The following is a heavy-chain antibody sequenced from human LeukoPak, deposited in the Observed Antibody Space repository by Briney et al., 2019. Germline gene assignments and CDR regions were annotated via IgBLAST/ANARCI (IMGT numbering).Heavy chain of an antibody. CDR3: ARGIRGGYFDY. CDR2: VIPIVGTT. V-gene: IGHV1-69*08. J-gene: IGHJ4*02. D-gene: IGHD3-10*01. Sequence: SVKVSCKASGVTFTSYTFSWVRQAPGQGLEWMGRVIPIVGTTEYAQKFQGRVTITADRSTTTAYMELSSLRSEDTAVYYCARGIRGGYFDYWGQGTLVAVSS. CDR1: GVTFTSYT.